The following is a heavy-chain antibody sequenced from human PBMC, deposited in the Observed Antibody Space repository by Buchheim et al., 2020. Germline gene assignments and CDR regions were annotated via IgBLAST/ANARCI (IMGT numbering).Heavy chain of an antibody. Sequence: EVQLLESGGGLVQPGGSLRLSCAASGFTFSTYAMSWVRQAPGKGLEWVSSISVSDGRTYYAPSLKGRFTISRDNSKNTLFLQMNSLRAEDTAVYYCAKDPAIAVNGYNFLFDYWGQGTL. D-gene: IGHD5-24*01. V-gene: IGHV3-23*01. CDR2: ISVSDGRT. CDR1: GFTFSTYA. CDR3: AKDPAIAVNGYNFLFDY. J-gene: IGHJ4*02.